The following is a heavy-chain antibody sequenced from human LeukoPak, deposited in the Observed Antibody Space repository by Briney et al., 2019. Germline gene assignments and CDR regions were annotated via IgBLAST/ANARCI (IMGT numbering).Heavy chain of an antibody. V-gene: IGHV3-7*01. CDR2: IKQDGSEK. J-gene: IGHJ6*03. D-gene: IGHD6-13*01. CDR1: GFTFSSYW. Sequence: GGSLRLSCAASGFTFSSYWMSWVRQAPGKGLEWVANIKQDGSEKYYVDSVKGRFTISRDNAKNSLYLQMNSLRAEDTAVYYFARRAAPRHPLTYYYYYYMDVWGKGTTVTVSS. CDR3: ARRAAPRHPLTYYYYYYMDV.